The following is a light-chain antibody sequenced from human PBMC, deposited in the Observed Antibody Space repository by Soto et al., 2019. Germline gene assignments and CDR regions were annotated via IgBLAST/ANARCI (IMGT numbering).Light chain of an antibody. CDR1: QSVSSSF. Sequence: EIVLTQSPGTLSLSPGERATLSCRASQSVSSSFLAWYQQKPGQAPRLLIYGASSRAAGIPDRFSGSGSGTAFTLTISSLEPEDFAGYYWQQYCNSPWTFGQGTKVEIK. J-gene: IGKJ1*01. CDR3: QQYCNSPWT. V-gene: IGKV3-20*01. CDR2: GAS.